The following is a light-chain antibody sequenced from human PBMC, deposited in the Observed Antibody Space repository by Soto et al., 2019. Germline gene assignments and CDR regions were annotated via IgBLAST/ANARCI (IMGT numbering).Light chain of an antibody. CDR1: QSISSW. Sequence: DIQMTQSPSTLSASVGDRVTITCRASQSISSWLAWYHQKPGKAPKLLIYDASSLESGVPSRFSGSGSGTEFTRTISSLQPDDFATYYCQQYNSYPLTFGGGTKVEIK. J-gene: IGKJ4*01. CDR3: QQYNSYPLT. CDR2: DAS. V-gene: IGKV1-5*01.